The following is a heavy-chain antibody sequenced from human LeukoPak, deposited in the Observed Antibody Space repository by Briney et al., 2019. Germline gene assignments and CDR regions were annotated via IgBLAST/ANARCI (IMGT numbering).Heavy chain of an antibody. V-gene: IGHV3-23*01. CDR1: GFTFTTYA. D-gene: IGHD3-9*01. CDR3: AKDTYAILPSFYYYGVDV. Sequence: PGGSLTLSCAASGFTFTTYAMSWVRQSPGKGLEWFSAISGSGETTYYADSVKGRFTISRDNSKNTMDLQMNSLRADDLAVYFCAKDTYAILPSFYYYGVDVWGQGTLVTVSS. CDR2: ISGSGETT. J-gene: IGHJ6*02.